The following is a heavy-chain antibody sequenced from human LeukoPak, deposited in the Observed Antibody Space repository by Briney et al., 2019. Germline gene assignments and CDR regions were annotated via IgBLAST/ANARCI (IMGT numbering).Heavy chain of an antibody. V-gene: IGHV3-30*04. J-gene: IGHJ6*02. CDR2: ISSNGKNK. CDR1: GFTFSSYG. D-gene: IGHD3-22*01. CDR3: ARPMYYYDSSGSLAV. Sequence: GGSLRLSCAASGFTFSSYGIHWVRQAPGKWLEWVALISSNGKNKDYADSVKGRFTISRDNTKNTLYLQMNSLRAEDTAVYYCARPMYYYDSSGSLAVWGQGTTVTVTS.